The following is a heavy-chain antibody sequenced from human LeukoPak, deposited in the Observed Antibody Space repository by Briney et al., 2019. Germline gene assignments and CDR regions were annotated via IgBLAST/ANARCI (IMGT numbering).Heavy chain of an antibody. CDR3: ARDSVYSGSSLDY. CDR1: GGSISSYY. D-gene: IGHD1-26*01. Sequence: SETLSLTCTVSGGSISSYYWSWIRQPPGKGLEWIGYIYYSGSTNYNPSLKSRVTISVDTSKNQFSLKLSSVTAADTAVYYCARDSVYSGSSLDYWGQGALVTVSS. J-gene: IGHJ4*02. CDR2: IYYSGST. V-gene: IGHV4-59*12.